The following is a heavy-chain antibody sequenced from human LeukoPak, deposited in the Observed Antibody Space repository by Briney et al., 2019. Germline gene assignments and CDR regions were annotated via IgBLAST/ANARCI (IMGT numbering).Heavy chain of an antibody. Sequence: TSETLSLTCTVSGGSISDNYWSWIRQPPGKGLEWIGYAYYSGHTNYNSSLKSRVTMSLDTSKSQFSLRLSSVTAADTAVYFCARHPFATPFDHWGPGTLVTVSS. CDR3: ARHPFATPFDH. D-gene: IGHD2-15*01. CDR2: AYYSGHT. CDR1: GGSISDNY. J-gene: IGHJ4*02. V-gene: IGHV4-59*08.